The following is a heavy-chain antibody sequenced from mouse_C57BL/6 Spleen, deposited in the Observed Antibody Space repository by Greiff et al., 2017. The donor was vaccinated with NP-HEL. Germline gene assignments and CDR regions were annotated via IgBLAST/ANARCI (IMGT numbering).Heavy chain of an antibody. V-gene: IGHV1-55*01. CDR2: IYPGSGST. Sequence: QVQLQQPGAELVKPGASVKMSCKASGYTFTSYWITWVKQRPRQGLEWIGDIYPGSGSTNYNEKFKSKATLTVDTSSSTAYMQLNSLTSEDSAVYYCARGYYGSSPYYYDYWGQGTTLTVSS. D-gene: IGHD1-1*01. J-gene: IGHJ2*01. CDR3: ARGYYGSSPYYYDY. CDR1: GYTFTSYW.